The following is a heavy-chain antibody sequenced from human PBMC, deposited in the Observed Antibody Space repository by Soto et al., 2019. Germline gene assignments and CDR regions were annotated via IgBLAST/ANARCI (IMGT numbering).Heavy chain of an antibody. CDR1: GGTFSSYT. D-gene: IGHD5-12*01. Sequence: QVQLVQSGAEVKKPGSSVKVSCKASGGTFSSYTISWVRQAPGQGLEWMGRIIPILGIANYAQKFQGRVTITADESTSTAYMELSSLRSEDTAVYYCATQKMATITYYFDYWGQGTLVTVSS. CDR3: ATQKMATITYYFDY. J-gene: IGHJ4*02. V-gene: IGHV1-69*02. CDR2: IIPILGIA.